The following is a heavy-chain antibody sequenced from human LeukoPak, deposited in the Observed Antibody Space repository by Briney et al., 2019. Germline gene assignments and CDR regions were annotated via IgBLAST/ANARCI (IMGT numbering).Heavy chain of an antibody. CDR1: TFTFSTYS. Sequence: SGGSLRLSCAASTFTFSTYSMKWVRQAPGKGLEWVSYISNSSSTIYYADSMKGRFTISRDSAKNSLYLQMNSLRAEDTAVYYCARTGAFDIWGQGTMVTVSS. D-gene: IGHD1-14*01. J-gene: IGHJ3*02. V-gene: IGHV3-48*01. CDR2: ISNSSSTI. CDR3: ARTGAFDI.